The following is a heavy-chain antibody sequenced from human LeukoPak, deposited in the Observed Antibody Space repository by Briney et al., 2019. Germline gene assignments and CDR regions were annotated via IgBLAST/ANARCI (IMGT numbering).Heavy chain of an antibody. V-gene: IGHV1-18*01. J-gene: IGHJ6*03. Sequence: ASVKVSCKASGYTFTSYGISWVRQAPGQGLEWMGWISAYNGNTNYAQKLQGRVTMTTDTSTSTAYMELRSLRSDDTAVYYCARAGRGDYDSSGYYYVHYYYYMDVWGKGTTVTVSS. CDR1: GYTFTSYG. CDR3: ARAGRGDYDSSGYYYVHYYYYMDV. D-gene: IGHD3-22*01. CDR2: ISAYNGNT.